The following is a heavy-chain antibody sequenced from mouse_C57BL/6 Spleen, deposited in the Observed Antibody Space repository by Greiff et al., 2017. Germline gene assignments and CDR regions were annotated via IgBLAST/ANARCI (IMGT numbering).Heavy chain of an antibody. V-gene: IGHV1-26*01. D-gene: IGHD2-3*01. CDR1: GYTFTDYY. CDR3: ARWLLPHYFDY. Sequence: VQLQQSGPELVKPGASVKISCKASGYTFTDYYMTWVKQSHGKSLEWIGDINPNNGGTSYNQKFKGKATLTVDKSSSTAYMELRSLTSEDSAVYYCARWLLPHYFDYWGQGTTRTVSS. J-gene: IGHJ2*01. CDR2: INPNNGGT.